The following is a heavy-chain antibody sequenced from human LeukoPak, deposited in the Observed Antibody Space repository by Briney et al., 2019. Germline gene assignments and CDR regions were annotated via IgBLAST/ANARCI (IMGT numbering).Heavy chain of an antibody. D-gene: IGHD2-21*02. CDR1: GFTFSSHT. J-gene: IGHJ4*02. CDR2: ISYDGSNK. V-gene: IGHV3-30-3*01. CDR3: ARDPAPTYCGGDCPTGYFDY. Sequence: GRSLRLSCAASGFTFSSHTMHWVRQAPGKGLEWVAVISYDGSNKYYADSVKGRFTISRDNSKNTLYLQMNSLRAEDTAVYYCARDPAPTYCGGDCPTGYFDYWGQGTLVTVSS.